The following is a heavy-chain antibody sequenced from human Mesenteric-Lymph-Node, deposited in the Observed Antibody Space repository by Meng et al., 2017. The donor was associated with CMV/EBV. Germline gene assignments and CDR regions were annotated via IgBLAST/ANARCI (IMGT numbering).Heavy chain of an antibody. V-gene: IGHV3-11*01. CDR3: ARQTGEGGYSWNYDLESYYYGMDV. J-gene: IGHJ6*02. Sequence: GESLKISCAASGFTFSDYYMNWIRQAPGKGLEWISYISSSGSSIYYADSVKGRFTISRDNAKNSLYLQMNSLRAEDTALYYCARQTGEGGYSWNYDLESYYYGMDVWGQGTTVTVSS. CDR2: ISSSGSSI. CDR1: GFTFSDYY. D-gene: IGHD1-7*01.